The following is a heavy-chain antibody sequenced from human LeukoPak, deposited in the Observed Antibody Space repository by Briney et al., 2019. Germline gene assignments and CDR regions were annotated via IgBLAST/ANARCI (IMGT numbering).Heavy chain of an antibody. CDR3: AISIADYDFWSGYYRSHYMDV. V-gene: IGHV4-30-4*08. D-gene: IGHD3-3*01. J-gene: IGHJ6*03. CDR2: IYYSGST. Sequence: PSETLCLTCTVSGGSISSGDYYWSWIRQPPGKGLEWIGYIYYSGSTYYNPSRKSRVTISVDTSKNQFSLKLSSVTAADTAVYYCAISIADYDFWSGYYRSHYMDVWGKGTTVTVSS. CDR1: GGSISSGDYY.